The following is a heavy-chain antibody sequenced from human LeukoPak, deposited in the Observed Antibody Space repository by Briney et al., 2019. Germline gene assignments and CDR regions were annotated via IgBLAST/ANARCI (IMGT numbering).Heavy chain of an antibody. D-gene: IGHD1-1*01. J-gene: IGHJ4*02. CDR1: GFTFREFA. V-gene: IGHV3-49*03. CDR3: SREWGTENDLRPDY. Sequence: GGSLRLSCTSSGFTFREFAVSWFRQAPGKGLEWIGFIRSSIYGGTPKAAASVKGRFIFSRDDSKGVAYLRMNSLKTEDTAVYYCSREWGTENDLRPDYWGKGTLVTVSS. CDR2: IRSSIYGGTP.